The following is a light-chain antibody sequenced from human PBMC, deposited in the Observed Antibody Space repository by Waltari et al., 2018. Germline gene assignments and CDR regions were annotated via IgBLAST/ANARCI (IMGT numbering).Light chain of an antibody. CDR2: GAS. J-gene: IGKJ1*01. CDR3: QQYNDWPRT. CDR1: QSVRSN. Sequence: EKVMTQSPATLSVSPEEGATTSCRASQSVRSNLAWYQQKPGQSPRLLIYGASTSATGIAARFSGSGSGTDFTHTISSLQSEDFALYYCQQYNDWPRTFGQGTKVEI. V-gene: IGKV3-15*01.